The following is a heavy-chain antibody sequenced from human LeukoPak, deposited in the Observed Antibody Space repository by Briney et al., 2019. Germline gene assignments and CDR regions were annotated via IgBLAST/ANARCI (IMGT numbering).Heavy chain of an antibody. J-gene: IGHJ3*02. CDR1: GFTFSSYG. V-gene: IGHV3-23*01. CDR3: ARALPSPLYSGSYADAFDI. D-gene: IGHD1-26*01. CDR2: LSDGGRST. Sequence: GGSLRLSCAASGFTFSSYGMSWVRQAPREGLEWVSGLSDGGRSTYYADSVKGRFTISRDNSKNTLYLQMNSLRGEDTAVYYCARALPSPLYSGSYADAFDIWGQGTMVTVSS.